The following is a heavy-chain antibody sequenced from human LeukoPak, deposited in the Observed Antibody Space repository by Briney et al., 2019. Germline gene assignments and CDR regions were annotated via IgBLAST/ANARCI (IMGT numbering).Heavy chain of an antibody. CDR3: ARGVRDYDILTGYYRPYYYYYYMDV. J-gene: IGHJ6*03. Sequence: SETLSLTCTVSGGSISSYYWSWIRQPPGKGLEWIGYIYYSGCTNYNPSLKSRVTISVDTSKNQFSLKLSSVTAADTAVYYCARGVRDYDILTGYYRPYYYYYYMDVWGKGTTVTVSS. D-gene: IGHD3-9*01. CDR2: IYYSGCT. V-gene: IGHV4-59*01. CDR1: GGSISSYY.